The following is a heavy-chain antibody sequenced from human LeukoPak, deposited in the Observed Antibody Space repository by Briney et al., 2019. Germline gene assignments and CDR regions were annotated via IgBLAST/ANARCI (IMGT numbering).Heavy chain of an antibody. D-gene: IGHD6-25*01. V-gene: IGHV3-33*06. J-gene: IGHJ4*02. Sequence: GRSLSLSCAASGFTFTTFGIHWVRQAPGKGLEWVAVIWFDGNNEFYADSVKGRFTVSRDNSKNTLYLYMNSLRGEDTAVYYCAKAARLGPSHFDYWGRGTLVTVSS. CDR1: GFTFTTFG. CDR3: AKAARLGPSHFDY. CDR2: IWFDGNNE.